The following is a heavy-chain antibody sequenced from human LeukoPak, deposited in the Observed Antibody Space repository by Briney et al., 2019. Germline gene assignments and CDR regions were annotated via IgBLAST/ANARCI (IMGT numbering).Heavy chain of an antibody. CDR2: MNPNSAHT. CDR1: GYTFTSYD. V-gene: IGHV1-8*01. CDR3: ARDAAVPAAMPEYSST. Sequence: GASVKVSCKASGYTFTSYDIHWVRQAAGHGLEWMGWMNPNSAHTGHAQKFEGRVTMTRDTSTSTVYMELSSLRSEDTAVYYCARDAAVPAAMPEYSSTGARAPWSPSPQ. J-gene: IGHJ1*01. D-gene: IGHD2-2*01.